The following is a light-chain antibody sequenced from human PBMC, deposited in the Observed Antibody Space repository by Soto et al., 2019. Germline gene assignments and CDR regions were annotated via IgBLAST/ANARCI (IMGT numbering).Light chain of an antibody. J-gene: IGKJ1*01. Sequence: EILLTQSPGTLSLSPGERATLSCRASTSINNNYLACYQQKRGQAPRLLIYGASSRATGSPDRFSGSGSGTDLTLTISKLEPEEFTVYYGHEYGGPPRTFGQGTKVESK. V-gene: IGKV3-20*01. CDR2: GAS. CDR3: HEYGGPPRT. CDR1: TSINNNY.